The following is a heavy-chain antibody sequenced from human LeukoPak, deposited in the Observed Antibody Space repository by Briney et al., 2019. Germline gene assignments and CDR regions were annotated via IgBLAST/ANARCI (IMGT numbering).Heavy chain of an antibody. CDR3: ARGEYSSSSHSDYSQR. CDR2: IWSDGSNQ. D-gene: IGHD6-13*01. Sequence: GGSLRLSCAASGFSFSSFGMHWVRQAPGKGLEWVAVIWSDGSNQYYADSVRGRFAISRDNPKDTLYLQMNSVRVGDTAVYYCARGEYSSSSHSDYSQRWGQGTLVTVSS. V-gene: IGHV3-33*01. CDR1: GFSFSSFG. J-gene: IGHJ1*01.